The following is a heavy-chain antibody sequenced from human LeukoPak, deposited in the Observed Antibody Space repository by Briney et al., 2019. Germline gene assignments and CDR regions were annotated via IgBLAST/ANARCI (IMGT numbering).Heavy chain of an antibody. Sequence: SVKVSCKASGGTFSSYAISWVRQAPGQGLEWMGRIIPILGIANYAQKFQGRVTITADKSTSTAYMELSSLRSEDTAVYYCARDGRLGDAFDIWGQGTMVTVSS. V-gene: IGHV1-69*04. CDR1: GGTFSSYA. CDR2: IIPILGIA. D-gene: IGHD1-26*01. J-gene: IGHJ3*02. CDR3: ARDGRLGDAFDI.